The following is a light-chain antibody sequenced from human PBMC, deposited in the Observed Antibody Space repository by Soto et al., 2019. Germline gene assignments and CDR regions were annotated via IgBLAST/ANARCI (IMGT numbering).Light chain of an antibody. CDR3: QQYGTSPPWT. CDR1: HSVSSSY. CDR2: GAS. V-gene: IGKV3-20*01. J-gene: IGKJ1*01. Sequence: EIVLTQSPGTLSLSPGGRATLSCRASHSVSSSYLAWYQQKPGQAPRLLIYGASSRATGIPDRFSGSGSGTDFTLTISRLEPEDFAVYYCQQYGTSPPWTFGQGTKV.